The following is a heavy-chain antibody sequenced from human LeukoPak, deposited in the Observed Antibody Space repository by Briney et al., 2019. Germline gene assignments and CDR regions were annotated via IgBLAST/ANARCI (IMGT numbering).Heavy chain of an antibody. V-gene: IGHV1-2*02. CDR3: ATTRRYYYDSSGPDAFDL. CDR2: INPNSGGT. D-gene: IGHD3-22*01. Sequence: GASVKVSCKASGYTFTGYYIHWVRQAPGQGLEWMGWINPNSGGTNYAQNFQGSITMTRDTSISTAYVELSRLRSDDTAVYYCATTRRYYYDSSGPDAFDLWGQGTMVTVSS. J-gene: IGHJ3*01. CDR1: GYTFTGYY.